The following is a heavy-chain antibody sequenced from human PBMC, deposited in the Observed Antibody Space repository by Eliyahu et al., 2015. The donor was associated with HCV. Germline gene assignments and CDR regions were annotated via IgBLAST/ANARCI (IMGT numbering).Heavy chain of an antibody. V-gene: IGHV3-30-3*01. CDR1: GFXFSXYA. D-gene: IGHD5-24*01. CDR2: ISYDGSNK. Sequence: QVQLVESGGGVVQPGRSLRLSCAAXGFXFSXYAMXWVRQAPGKGLXWVAVISYDGSNKYYADSVKGRFTISRDNSKNTLYLQMNSLRAEDTAVYYCAREHGYNENWDYWGQGTLVTVSS. CDR3: AREHGYNENWDY. J-gene: IGHJ4*02.